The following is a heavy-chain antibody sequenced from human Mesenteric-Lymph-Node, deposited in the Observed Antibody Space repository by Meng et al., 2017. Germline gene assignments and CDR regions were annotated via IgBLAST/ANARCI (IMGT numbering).Heavy chain of an antibody. Sequence: PLPASGPGLVRPSQPLALTCTVSGGYINSGDYYWSWIRQPPGKGLEWIGYIYYTGSTYYNPSLKSRVTISMDTSKNQFSLRLSSVTAADTAVYYCARNYYFDYWGQGTLVTVSS. J-gene: IGHJ4*02. CDR1: GGYINSGDYY. V-gene: IGHV4-30-4*01. CDR3: ARNYYFDY. CDR2: IYYTGST.